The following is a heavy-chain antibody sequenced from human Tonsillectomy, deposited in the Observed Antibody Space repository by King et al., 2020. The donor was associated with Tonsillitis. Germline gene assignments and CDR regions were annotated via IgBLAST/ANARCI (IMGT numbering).Heavy chain of an antibody. J-gene: IGHJ6*02. V-gene: IGHV3-9*01. D-gene: IGHD2-2*01. CDR1: GFTFDDYA. CDR3: AKPTRAANSYYYGMDV. CDR2: ISWNSGSI. Sequence: VQLVESGGGLVQPGRSLRLSCAASGFTFDDYAMHWVRQAPGKGLEWVSGISWNSGSIGYADSVKGRFTISRDNAKNSLYLQMNRLRTEDTALYYCAKPTRAANSYYYGMDVWGQGTTVTVSS.